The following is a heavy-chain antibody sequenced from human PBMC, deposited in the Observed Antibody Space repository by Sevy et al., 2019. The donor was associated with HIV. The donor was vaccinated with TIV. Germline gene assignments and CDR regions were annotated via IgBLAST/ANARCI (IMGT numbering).Heavy chain of an antibody. CDR1: GFTFSSYG. CDR3: AKRAPADRAVAGHFDY. Sequence: GGSLRLSCAASGFTFSSYGMNWVRQAPGKGLEWVAVISYDGSNKYYADTVKGPFTISRDNSKHTLYRQKNSLRAEDTAVDYCAKRAPADRAVAGHFDYWGQGTLVTVSS. D-gene: IGHD6-19*01. V-gene: IGHV3-30*18. CDR2: ISYDGSNK. J-gene: IGHJ4*02.